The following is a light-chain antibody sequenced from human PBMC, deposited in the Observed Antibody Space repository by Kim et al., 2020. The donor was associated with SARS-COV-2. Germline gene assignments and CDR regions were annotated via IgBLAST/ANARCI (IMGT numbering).Light chain of an antibody. CDR3: QAWDSSTMV. V-gene: IGLV3-1*01. CDR2: QDS. CDR1: KLGDKY. J-gene: IGLJ2*01. Sequence: VSPGQTARITCSGDKLGDKYACWYQQKPGQSPVLVIYQDSKRPSGIPERFSGSNSGNTATLTISGTQAMDEADYYCQAWDSSTMVFGGGTQLTVL.